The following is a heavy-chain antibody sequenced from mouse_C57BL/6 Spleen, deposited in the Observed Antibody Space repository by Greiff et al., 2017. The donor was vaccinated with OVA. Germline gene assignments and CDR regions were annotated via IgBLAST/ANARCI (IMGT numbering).Heavy chain of an antibody. D-gene: IGHD3-2*02. V-gene: IGHV1-76*01. CDR3: ARGAQEFAY. J-gene: IGHJ3*01. Sequence: QVQLKESGAELVRPGASVKLSCKASGYTFTDYYINWVKQRPGQGLEWIARIYPGSGNTYYNEKFKGKATLTAEKSSSTAYMQLSSLTSEDAAVYFCARGAQEFAYWGQGTLVTVSA. CDR1: GYTFTDYY. CDR2: IYPGSGNT.